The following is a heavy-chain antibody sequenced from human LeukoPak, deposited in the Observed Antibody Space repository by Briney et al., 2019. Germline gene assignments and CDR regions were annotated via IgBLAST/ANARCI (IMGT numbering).Heavy chain of an antibody. CDR1: GGSISGYF. Sequence: SETLSLTCTVSGGSISGYFWSWIRQPAGKGLEWIGRIYSSGSNNYNPSLKSRVTMSLDTSKNHLSLNLSSVTAADTAVYYCARETTSDREPTSGRPLDYWGQGTLVTVSS. CDR2: IYSSGSN. V-gene: IGHV4-4*07. D-gene: IGHD5-12*01. CDR3: ARETTSDREPTSGRPLDY. J-gene: IGHJ4*02.